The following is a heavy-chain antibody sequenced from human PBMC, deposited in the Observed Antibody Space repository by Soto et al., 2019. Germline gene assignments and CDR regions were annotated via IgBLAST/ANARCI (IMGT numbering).Heavy chain of an antibody. V-gene: IGHV3-23*01. J-gene: IGHJ5*02. D-gene: IGHD6-19*01. Sequence: GGSLRLSCVGSGFTFNNYGMSWVRQAPGKGLEWVSTISGSGDDTYYADSVKGRFTISRDNSKNTLYVQMSSLRAEDTAVYFCAKDRSRYSSGWHNWFDPWGQGTLVTVSS. CDR2: ISGSGDDT. CDR1: GFTFNNYG. CDR3: AKDRSRYSSGWHNWFDP.